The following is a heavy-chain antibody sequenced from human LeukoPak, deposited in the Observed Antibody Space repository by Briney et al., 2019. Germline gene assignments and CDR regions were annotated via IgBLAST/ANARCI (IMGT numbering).Heavy chain of an antibody. CDR1: GGSIRSSTFY. V-gene: IGHV4-39*01. D-gene: IGHD1-26*01. Sequence: SETLSLTCNVSGGSIRSSTFYWGWIRQPPGKGLEWIGSLYYSGSSYYNPSLKSRVTISVDRSKNQFSLKVKSVTAADTAVYYCARQRVMVGGAFDIWGQGTMVTVSS. CDR2: LYYSGSS. J-gene: IGHJ3*02. CDR3: ARQRVMVGGAFDI.